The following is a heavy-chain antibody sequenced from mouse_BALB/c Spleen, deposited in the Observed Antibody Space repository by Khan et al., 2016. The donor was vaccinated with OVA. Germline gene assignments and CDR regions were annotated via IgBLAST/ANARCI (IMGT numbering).Heavy chain of an antibody. Sequence: QVQLKESGPGLVAPSQSLSITCTVSGFSLTSYGVHWVRQPPGKGLEWLGVILAGGSTNYNSALMSRLSISKDNSKSQVFIKMNSMQTNDTAMYYSARRKDIWGQGTTLTVSS. CDR1: GFSLTSYG. CDR3: ARRKDI. J-gene: IGHJ2*01. D-gene: IGHD1-3*01. CDR2: ILAGGST. V-gene: IGHV2-9*02.